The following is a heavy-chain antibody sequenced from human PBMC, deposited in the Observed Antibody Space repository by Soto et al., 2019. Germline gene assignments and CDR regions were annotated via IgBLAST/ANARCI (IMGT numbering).Heavy chain of an antibody. Sequence: QVQLVESGGGVVQPGRSLRLSCAASGFTFSDYGMHWVRQAPGKGLEWVAVIWYDGSNQYYADSVKGRFTISRDNSKNTMYLQMKNMRAEDRGVYYCARVGGSALAGIDYWGQGTLVTVSS. D-gene: IGHD6-19*01. CDR1: GFTFSDYG. V-gene: IGHV3-33*01. CDR2: IWYDGSNQ. CDR3: ARVGGSALAGIDY. J-gene: IGHJ4*02.